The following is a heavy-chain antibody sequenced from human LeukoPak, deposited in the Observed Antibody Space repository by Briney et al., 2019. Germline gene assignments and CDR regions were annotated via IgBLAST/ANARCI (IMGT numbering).Heavy chain of an antibody. Sequence: GGSLRLSCAASGFTFSSYAMHWVRQAPGKGLEWVAVISYDGSNEYYADSVKGRFTISRDNSKNTLYLQMNSLRAEDTAVYYCARAAGYFDYWGQGTLVTVSS. CDR1: GFTFSSYA. CDR2: ISYDGSNE. D-gene: IGHD6-25*01. CDR3: ARAAGYFDY. V-gene: IGHV3-30-3*01. J-gene: IGHJ4*02.